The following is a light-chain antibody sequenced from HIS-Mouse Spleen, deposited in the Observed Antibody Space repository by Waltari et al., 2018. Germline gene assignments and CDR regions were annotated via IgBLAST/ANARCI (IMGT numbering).Light chain of an antibody. CDR2: KDS. CDR1: VLAKKY. V-gene: IGLV3-27*01. J-gene: IGLJ3*02. CDR3: YSAADNNRV. Sequence: YELTHPSSVSVSPGQTARITCSGDVLAKKYARWFQQKPGQAPVLVIYKDSERPSGIPERFSGSSSGTTVTLTISGAQVEDEADYYCYSAADNNRVFGGGTKLTVL.